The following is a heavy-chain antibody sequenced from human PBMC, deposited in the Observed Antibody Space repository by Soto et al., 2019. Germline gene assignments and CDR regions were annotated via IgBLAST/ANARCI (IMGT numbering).Heavy chain of an antibody. Sequence: GGSLRLSCAASGFTFSSYAMSWVRQAPGKGLEWVSAISGSGGSTYYADSVKGRFTISRDNSKNTLYLQMNSLRAEDTAVYYCAKEWPPSPIVVVPAAMWSSYYYYYYMDVWGKGTTVTVSS. D-gene: IGHD2-2*01. CDR3: AKEWPPSPIVVVPAAMWSSYYYYYYMDV. CDR2: ISGSGGST. V-gene: IGHV3-23*01. CDR1: GFTFSSYA. J-gene: IGHJ6*03.